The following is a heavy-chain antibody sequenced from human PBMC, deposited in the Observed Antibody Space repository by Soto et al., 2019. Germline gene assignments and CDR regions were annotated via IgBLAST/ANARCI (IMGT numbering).Heavy chain of an antibody. CDR3: AKDLWNCSGGSCYPVGYLDV. V-gene: IGHV3-23*01. Sequence: GGCLRLSCAASGFTFSSYAMSWVRQAPGKGLEWVSAISGSGGSTYYADSVKGRFTISRDNSKNTLYLQMNSLRAEDTAVYYCAKDLWNCSGGSCYPVGYLDVWGKGTSVTCSS. J-gene: IGHJ6*03. CDR1: GFTFSSYA. CDR2: ISGSGGST. D-gene: IGHD2-15*01.